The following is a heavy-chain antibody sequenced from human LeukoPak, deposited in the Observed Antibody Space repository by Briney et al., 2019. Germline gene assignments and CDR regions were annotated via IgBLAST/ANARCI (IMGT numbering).Heavy chain of an antibody. CDR3: ASRGHVGSGTYSPYDY. J-gene: IGHJ4*02. D-gene: IGHD3-10*01. CDR2: ISGSGEST. V-gene: IGHV3-23*01. Sequence: GGSLRLSCVGSGFSFSSYGMTWVRQAPGKGLEWVSAISGSGESTYNAGSVQGRFTISRDNSRNTIYLQMTSLRAEDTAVYYCASRGHVGSGTYSPYDYWGQGTLVSVSS. CDR1: GFSFSSYG.